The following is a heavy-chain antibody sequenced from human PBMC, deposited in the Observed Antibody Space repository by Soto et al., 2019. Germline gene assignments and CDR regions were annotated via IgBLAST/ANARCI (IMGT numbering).Heavy chain of an antibody. CDR3: ARGSGYYYWDDY. CDR1: GYTFTSXX. CDR2: INAGNGNT. Sequence: QVQLVQSGAEEKKPGASVKVSCKASGYTFTSXXXXXXXXXXXXXLEWMGWINAGNGNTKYSQKFQGRVTITRDTXXXXXXXXXXXXXXXXXXXXXXARGSGYYYWDDYWGQGTLVTVSS. V-gene: IGHV1-3*05. J-gene: IGHJ4*02. D-gene: IGHD3-22*01.